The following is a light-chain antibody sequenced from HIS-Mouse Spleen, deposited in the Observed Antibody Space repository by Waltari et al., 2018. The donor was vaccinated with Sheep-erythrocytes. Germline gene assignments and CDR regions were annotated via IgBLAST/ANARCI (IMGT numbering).Light chain of an antibody. V-gene: IGLV2-23*01. CDR1: SSDVGSYNL. Sequence: QSALTQPASVSGSPGQSITISCTGTSSDVGSYNLVSWYQQHPGKAPKLMLYEGSKPTSGVSNRFSGSKSGNTASLTISGLQAEDEADYYCCSYAGSSTPWVFGGGTKLTVL. J-gene: IGLJ3*02. CDR3: CSYAGSSTPWV. CDR2: EGS.